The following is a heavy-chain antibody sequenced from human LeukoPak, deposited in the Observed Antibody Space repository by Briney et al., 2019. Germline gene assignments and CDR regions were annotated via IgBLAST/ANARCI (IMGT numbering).Heavy chain of an antibody. J-gene: IGHJ4*02. Sequence: GGSLRLSCAASGFTFHNYGMNWVRQAPGKGLEWVSGINWNGGSIVYADSVKGRFTISRDNAKNSVYLQMNSLRAEDTALYYCVTSDGAGGTRFDYWGQGTLVTVSS. V-gene: IGHV3-20*04. CDR3: VTSDGAGGTRFDY. CDR2: INWNGGSI. CDR1: GFTFHNYG. D-gene: IGHD6-13*01.